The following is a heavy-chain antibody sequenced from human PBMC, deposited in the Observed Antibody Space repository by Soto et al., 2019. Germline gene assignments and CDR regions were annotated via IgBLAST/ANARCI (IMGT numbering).Heavy chain of an antibody. CDR1: GFSFSSYL. J-gene: IGHJ6*02. V-gene: IGHV3-74*01. CDR3: ARDPYVLQFFEWLPAGGDYGMDV. D-gene: IGHD3-3*01. Sequence: EAQLDESGGGLIQPGGSLRLSCEASGFSFSSYLLHWVRQAPGKGLEWVSRINGDGSITTYADSVQGRFTISRDNAKNTVYMQMTSLRAEDTAVYYCARDPYVLQFFEWLPAGGDYGMDVWGQGTWVTVSS. CDR2: INGDGSIT.